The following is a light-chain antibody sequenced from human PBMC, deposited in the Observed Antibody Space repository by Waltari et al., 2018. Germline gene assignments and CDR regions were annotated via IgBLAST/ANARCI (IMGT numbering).Light chain of an antibody. V-gene: IGLV4-69*01. CDR2: VNSCGSH. CDR1: SGHSDYA. Sequence: QVVLTQSPSASASLGASVKLTCTLSSGHSDYAIAWHQQQPEKGPRYLMKVNSCGSHIKGDGIPDRFSGSSSGAERYLTISSLQSEDEADYYCQTWDTATHVIFAGGTKLTVL. CDR3: QTWDTATHVI. J-gene: IGLJ2*01.